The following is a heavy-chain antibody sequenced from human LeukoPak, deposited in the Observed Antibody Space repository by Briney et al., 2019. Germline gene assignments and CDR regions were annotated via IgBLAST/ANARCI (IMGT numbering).Heavy chain of an antibody. CDR3: AKGQLGRYYYYGMDV. J-gene: IGHJ6*02. Sequence: GGSLRLSCAASGFTFDDYAMHWVRHAPGRGLEWVSGISWNSGSIGYADSVKGRFTISRDNAKNSLYLQMNSLRAEDTALYYCAKGQLGRYYYYGMDVWGQGTTVTVSS. D-gene: IGHD3-16*01. V-gene: IGHV3-9*01. CDR1: GFTFDDYA. CDR2: ISWNSGSI.